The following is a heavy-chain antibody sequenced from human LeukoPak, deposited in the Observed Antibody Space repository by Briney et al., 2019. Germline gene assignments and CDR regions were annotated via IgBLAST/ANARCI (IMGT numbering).Heavy chain of an antibody. CDR3: ARRDYYGSGSPISDAFDI. Sequence: PSQTLSLTCSVSGASITSNNYFWTWIRQPAGKGLEYIGRFYTSGTINYNPSLKSRVTISPDTSKNQFSLKLSSVTAADTAVYYCARRDYYGSGSPISDAFDIWGQGTMVTVSS. D-gene: IGHD3-10*01. V-gene: IGHV4-61*02. CDR2: FYTSGTI. CDR1: GASITSNNYF. J-gene: IGHJ3*02.